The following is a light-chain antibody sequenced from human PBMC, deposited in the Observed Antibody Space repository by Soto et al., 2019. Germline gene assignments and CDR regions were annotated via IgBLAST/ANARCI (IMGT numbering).Light chain of an antibody. CDR2: DAS. V-gene: IGKV1-5*01. CDR3: QQYNSYSLT. J-gene: IGKJ4*01. Sequence: DIQMTQSPSTLSASVGDRVTLTCRASQSISSWLAWYQQKPGKAPKLLIYDASSLESGVPSRFSVSGSGTEFTLTISSLQPDDFATYYCQQYNSYSLTFGVGTKVEIK. CDR1: QSISSW.